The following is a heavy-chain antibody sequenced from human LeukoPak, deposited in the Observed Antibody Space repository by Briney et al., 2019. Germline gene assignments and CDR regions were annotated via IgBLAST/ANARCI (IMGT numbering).Heavy chain of an antibody. V-gene: IGHV3-48*03. CDR3: ARGRGGLYDAFDI. D-gene: IGHD2-15*01. Sequence: GGSLRLSCAASGFTFSSYEMNWVRQAPGKGLEWVSYISSSGSTIYYADSVKGRFTISRDNAKNLLYLQMNSLRAEDTAVYYCARGRGGLYDAFDIWGQGTMVTVSS. CDR2: ISSSGSTI. J-gene: IGHJ3*02. CDR1: GFTFSSYE.